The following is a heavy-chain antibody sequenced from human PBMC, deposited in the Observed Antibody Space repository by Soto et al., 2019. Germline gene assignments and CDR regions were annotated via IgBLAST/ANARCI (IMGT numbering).Heavy chain of an antibody. CDR2: INPGNGDT. CDR1: GYSFTKYG. V-gene: IGHV1-3*01. J-gene: IGHJ4*02. CDR3: GRGRSGQIVVFY. D-gene: IGHD1-26*01. Sequence: ASVKVSCKTSGYSFTKYGLHWVRQAPGQRLEWMGWINPGNGDTKYSQKFQGRVTMTRDMSITTVYMELNNLSPDDTAVYYCGRGRSGQIVVFYWGQGTPVTVSS.